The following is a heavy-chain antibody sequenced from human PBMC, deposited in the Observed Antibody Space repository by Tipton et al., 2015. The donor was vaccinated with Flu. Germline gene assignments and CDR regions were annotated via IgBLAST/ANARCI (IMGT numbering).Heavy chain of an antibody. CDR3: ARGPYDSSGYEYFQH. CDR1: GGSISSGGYY. Sequence: TLSLTCTVSGGSISSGGYYWSWIRQHPGKGLEWIGYIYYSGSTYYNPSLKSRVTISVDTSKNQFSLKLSSVTAADTAVYYCARGPYDSSGYEYFQHWGQGTLVTVSS. J-gene: IGHJ1*01. V-gene: IGHV4-31*03. CDR2: IYYSGST. D-gene: IGHD3-22*01.